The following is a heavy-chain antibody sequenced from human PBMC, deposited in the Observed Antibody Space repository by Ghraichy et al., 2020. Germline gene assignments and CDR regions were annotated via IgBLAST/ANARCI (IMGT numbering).Heavy chain of an antibody. CDR3: AREILTGYFPVRYYYGMDV. D-gene: IGHD3-9*01. Sequence: ASVKVSCKASGYTFTSYDINWVRQATGQGLEWMGWMNPNSGNTGYAQKFQGRVTMTRNTSISTAYMELSSLRSEDTAVYYCAREILTGYFPVRYYYGMDVWGQGTTVTVSS. CDR2: MNPNSGNT. J-gene: IGHJ6*02. CDR1: GYTFTSYD. V-gene: IGHV1-8*01.